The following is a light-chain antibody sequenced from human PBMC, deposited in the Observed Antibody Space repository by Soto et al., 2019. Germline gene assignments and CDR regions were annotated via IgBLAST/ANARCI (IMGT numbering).Light chain of an antibody. V-gene: IGLV1-47*01. Sequence: LTQPPSASGTPGQRVTISCSGSSSNIGSNYVYWYQQLPGTAPKLLIYRNNQRPSGVPDRFSGSKSGTSASLAISGLRSEDEADYYCAAWDDSLSGGDVVFGGGTKLTVL. CDR2: RNN. CDR1: SSNIGSNY. CDR3: AAWDDSLSGGDVV. J-gene: IGLJ2*01.